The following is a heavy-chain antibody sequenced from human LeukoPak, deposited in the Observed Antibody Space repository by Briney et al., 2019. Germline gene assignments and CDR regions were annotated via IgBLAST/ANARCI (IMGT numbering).Heavy chain of an antibody. Sequence: SGGSLRLSCTASGFTFSSYAMNWVRQAPGKGLEWVSAISASGGSTYYADSVKGRFTISRDNSKNTLYLQMNSLRAEDTAVYYCARTRFCSSTTCSYYFDYWGQGARVTVSS. CDR3: ARTRFCSSTTCSYYFDY. V-gene: IGHV3-23*01. CDR2: ISASGGST. CDR1: GFTFSSYA. J-gene: IGHJ4*02. D-gene: IGHD2-2*01.